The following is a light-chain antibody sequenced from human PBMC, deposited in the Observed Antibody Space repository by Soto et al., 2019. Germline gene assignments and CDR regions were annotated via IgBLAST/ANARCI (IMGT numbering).Light chain of an antibody. J-gene: IGLJ1*01. CDR2: GNT. CDR3: QSYDSSLSVLYV. CDR1: SSNIGAGYE. V-gene: IGLV1-40*01. Sequence: QSVLKPPPSVSGAPGQRVTISCTGSSSNIGAGYEVHWFQQLPGTAPKLLIYGNTNRPSGVPDRFSGSKSDTSASLAITGLQPEDEADYYCQSYDSSLSVLYVFGTGTKVTVL.